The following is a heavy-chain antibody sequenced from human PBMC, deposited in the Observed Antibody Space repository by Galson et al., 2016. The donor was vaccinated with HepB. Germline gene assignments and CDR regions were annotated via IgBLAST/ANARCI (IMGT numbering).Heavy chain of an antibody. CDR2: LIPIFGTV. D-gene: IGHD3-16*01. CDR3: ASQVGGDHYDYSMDV. J-gene: IGHJ6*02. V-gene: IGHV1-69*13. CDR1: GGTFNSHA. Sequence: SVKVSCKASGGTFNSHAISWVRQAPGQGLEWMGGLIPIFGTVNYAQKFQGRVTITADESTNTAYMELSRLRFEDAAVYFCASQVGGDHYDYSMDVWGQGTTVTVSS.